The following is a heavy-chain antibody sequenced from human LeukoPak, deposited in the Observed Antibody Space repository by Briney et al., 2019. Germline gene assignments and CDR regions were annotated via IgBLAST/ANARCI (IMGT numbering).Heavy chain of an antibody. J-gene: IGHJ5*02. D-gene: IGHD3-22*01. V-gene: IGHV4-4*07. CDR3: ARQDSSAYYSWFDT. Sequence: SETLSLTCTVSGGSISSYYWSWIRQPAGKGLEWIGRIYTSGSTNYNPSLKSRVTISVETSNNQFFLNMTSVTAADTAMYYCARQDSSAYYSWFDTWGQGTLVTVDS. CDR2: IYTSGST. CDR1: GGSISSYY.